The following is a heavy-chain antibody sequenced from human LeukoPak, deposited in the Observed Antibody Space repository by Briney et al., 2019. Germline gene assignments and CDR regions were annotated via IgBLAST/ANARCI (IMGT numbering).Heavy chain of an antibody. CDR3: AKQYGSSYYNVDY. J-gene: IGHJ4*02. CDR2: ISGSGAGT. Sequence: GGSLRLSCAASRFTFSRYAMSWVRQAPGKGLEWVSAISGSGAGTYYADSVKGRFTISRDNSKNTLYLQMSSLRAEDTAVYYCAKQYGSSYYNVDYWGQGTVVTVSS. CDR1: RFTFSRYA. D-gene: IGHD3-10*01. V-gene: IGHV3-23*01.